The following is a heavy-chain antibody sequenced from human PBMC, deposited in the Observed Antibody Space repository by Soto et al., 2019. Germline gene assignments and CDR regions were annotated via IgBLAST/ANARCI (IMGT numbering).Heavy chain of an antibody. J-gene: IGHJ4*02. D-gene: IGHD1-26*01. V-gene: IGHV4-30-2*01. CDR3: ARLGGSYAVPHFDY. CDR2: IYHSGST. CDR1: GGSISSGGYS. Sequence: SETLSLTCAVSGGSISSGGYSWSWIRQPPGKGLEWIGYIYHSGSTYYNPSLKSRVTLSVDTSKNQFSLKLSSVTAADTAVYYCARLGGSYAVPHFDYWGQGILVTVSS.